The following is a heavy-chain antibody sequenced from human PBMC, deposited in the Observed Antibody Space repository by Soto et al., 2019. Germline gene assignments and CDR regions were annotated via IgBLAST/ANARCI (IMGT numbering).Heavy chain of an antibody. CDR3: VKVRFPLSSGYPLDD. Sequence: SLRLSCAAAGFTFDENDLQWVRQAQGKGLEWVSGLTWNSASMGYADSVKGRFTSSRDNAKNSLYLQMNSLRGEDTALYYCVKVRFPLSSGYPLDDWGQGTPVTVSS. V-gene: IGHV3-9*01. CDR2: LTWNSASM. J-gene: IGHJ4*02. CDR1: GFTFDEND. D-gene: IGHD3-22*01.